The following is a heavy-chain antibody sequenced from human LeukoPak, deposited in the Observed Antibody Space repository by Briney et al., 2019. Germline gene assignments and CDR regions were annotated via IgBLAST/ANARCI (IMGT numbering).Heavy chain of an antibody. CDR3: ARDPTTSTSAYFDY. V-gene: IGHV3-53*05. Sequence: GGSLRLSCAASGFTVSNNYMTWVRQAPGKGLEWVSVIYSDGSTYYADSVKGRFTISRDNSKNTLYLQMNSLRAEDTAVYYCARDPTTSTSAYFDYWGQGTLVTVSS. CDR2: IYSDGST. CDR1: GFTVSNNY. D-gene: IGHD1-14*01. J-gene: IGHJ4*02.